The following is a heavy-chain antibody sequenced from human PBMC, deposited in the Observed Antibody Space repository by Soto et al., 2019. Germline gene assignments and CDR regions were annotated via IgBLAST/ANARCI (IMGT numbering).Heavy chain of an antibody. CDR2: IYYSGST. J-gene: IGHJ4*02. Sequence: SETLSLTCTVSGGSISSGDYYWSWIRQPPGKGLEWIGYIYYSGSTYYKPSLKSRVTISVDTSKNQFSMKLSSVTAADTAVYYCARAQRDPGDYDYWGQGTLVTVSS. CDR3: ARAQRDPGDYDY. V-gene: IGHV4-30-4*01. D-gene: IGHD4-17*01. CDR1: GGSISSGDYY.